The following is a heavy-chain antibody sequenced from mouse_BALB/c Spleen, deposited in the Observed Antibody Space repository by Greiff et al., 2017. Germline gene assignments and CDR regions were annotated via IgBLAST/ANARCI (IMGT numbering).Heavy chain of an antibody. J-gene: IGHJ1*01. CDR2: IRNKANGYTT. V-gene: IGHV7-3*02. CDR1: GFTFTDYY. D-gene: IGHD1-1*01. CDR3: ARDSDYGSSYMNFDV. Sequence: EVQLVESGGGLVQPGGSLRLSCATSGFTFTDYYMSWVRQPPGKALEWLGFIRNKANGYTTEYSASVKGRFTISRDNSQSILYLQMNTLRAEDSATYYCARDSDYGSSYMNFDVWGAGTTVTVSS.